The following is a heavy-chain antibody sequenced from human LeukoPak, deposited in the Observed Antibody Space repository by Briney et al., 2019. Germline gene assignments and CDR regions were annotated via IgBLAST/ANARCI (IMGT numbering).Heavy chain of an antibody. CDR2: IYHSGST. CDR3: ARRGFDSNPFDY. D-gene: IGHD3-22*01. V-gene: IGHV4-38-2*01. CDR1: GYSISSGYY. J-gene: IGHJ4*02. Sequence: PSETLSLTRAVSGYSISSGYYWGWIRQPPGKGLEWIGSIYHSGSTYYNPSLKSRVTISVDTSKNQFSLKLSSVTAADTAVYYCARRGFDSNPFDYWGQGTLVTVSS.